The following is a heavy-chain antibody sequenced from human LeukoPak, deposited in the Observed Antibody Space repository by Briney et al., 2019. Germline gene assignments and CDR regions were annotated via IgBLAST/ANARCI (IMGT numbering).Heavy chain of an antibody. V-gene: IGHV1-2*02. D-gene: IGHD3-10*01. CDR1: GYTFSGTGWY. CDR3: ARDGPAQMVDLDY. J-gene: IGHJ4*02. Sequence: PRDSVKVSCKASGYTFSGTGWYLYWLRQAPGQGLECMGWIHPNNGDTAYAQKFEGRVAMTRDTSISTAYMELRRLRPDDTAVYFCARDGPAQMVDLDYWGQRTLVTVSS. CDR2: IHPNNGDT.